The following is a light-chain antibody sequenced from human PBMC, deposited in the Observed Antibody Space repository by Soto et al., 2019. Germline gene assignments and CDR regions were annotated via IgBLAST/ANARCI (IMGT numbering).Light chain of an antibody. CDR3: QQYYSTWT. CDR2: WAS. Sequence: DIVLTQSPDSLAVSLGERATINCKSSQSVLYSSNNKNYLAWYQQKPGQPPKLLIYWASTRESGVPDRFSGSGTGTDFTLTISSLQAEDVAVYYGQQYYSTWTFGQGTKVEIQ. J-gene: IGKJ1*01. V-gene: IGKV4-1*01. CDR1: QSVLYSSNNKNY.